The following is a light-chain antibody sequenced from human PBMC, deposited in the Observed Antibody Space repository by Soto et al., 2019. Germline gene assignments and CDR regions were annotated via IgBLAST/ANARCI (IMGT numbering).Light chain of an antibody. J-gene: IGKJ4*01. V-gene: IGKV3-20*01. Sequence: ELVLTQSPGTLSLSPGERVTLSCRASQSVYNNYLAWYQQRPGQAPRTLIYGASSRATGIPDRFSGSGSGTDFTLIISGLEPEDSAVYYWQQYGNALTVGGGTKVEIK. CDR2: GAS. CDR1: QSVYNNY. CDR3: QQYGNALT.